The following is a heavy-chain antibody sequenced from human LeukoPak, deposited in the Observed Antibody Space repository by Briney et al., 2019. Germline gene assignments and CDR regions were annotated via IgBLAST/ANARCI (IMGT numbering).Heavy chain of an antibody. CDR3: SRGRNWDDGDY. Sequence: GGSLRLSCAASGFSFNTYWMYWVRQAPGKGLVWVSHINSDGNIANYEDSVKGRFTISRDNAKNTLYLQMNSLRADDTALYFCSRGRNWDDGDYWGQGTLVTVSS. D-gene: IGHD1-1*01. CDR1: GFSFNTYW. J-gene: IGHJ4*02. V-gene: IGHV3-74*01. CDR2: INSDGNIA.